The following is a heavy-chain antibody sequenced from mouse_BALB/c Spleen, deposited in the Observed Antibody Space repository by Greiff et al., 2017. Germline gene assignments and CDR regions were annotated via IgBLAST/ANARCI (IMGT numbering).Heavy chain of an antibody. D-gene: IGHD1-1*01. J-gene: IGHJ2*01. V-gene: IGHV5-6*02. CDR3: ARQGSSYFDY. CDR1: GFTFSSYG. CDR2: ISSGGSYT. Sequence: DVMLVESGGDLVKPGGSLKLSCAASGFTFSSYGMSWVRQTPDKRLEWVATISSGGSYTYYPDSVKGRFTISRDNAKNTLYLQMSSLKSEDTAMYYCARQGSSYFDYWGQGTTLTVSS.